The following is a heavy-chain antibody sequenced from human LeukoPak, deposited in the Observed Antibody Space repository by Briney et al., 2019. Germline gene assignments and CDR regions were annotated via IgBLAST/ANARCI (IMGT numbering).Heavy chain of an antibody. V-gene: IGHV4-59*01. D-gene: IGHD2-15*01. Sequence: SETLSLTCTVSGGSIRYYYWSWIRQSPGKGLEWIGYIYYNGSTNYNPSLKSRVTISVDMSKNQFSLKMSSVTAADTAVYYCARKGGLFDYWGQGRLVTVPS. J-gene: IGHJ4*02. CDR3: ARKGGLFDY. CDR1: GGSIRYYY. CDR2: IYYNGST.